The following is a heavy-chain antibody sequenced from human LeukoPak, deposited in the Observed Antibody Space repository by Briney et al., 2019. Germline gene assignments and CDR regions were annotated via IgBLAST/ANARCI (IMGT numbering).Heavy chain of an antibody. V-gene: IGHV4-30-4*08. D-gene: IGHD3-22*01. Sequence: SQTLSLTCTVSGGSISNGDYYWSWIRQPPGKGLEWIGYIYYSGSTYYNPSLKSRVTISVDTSKNQFSLKLSSVTAADTAVYYCAREYYYDSSGYYFDYWGQGTLVTVSS. CDR3: AREYYYDSSGYYFDY. J-gene: IGHJ4*02. CDR2: IYYSGST. CDR1: GGSISNGDYY.